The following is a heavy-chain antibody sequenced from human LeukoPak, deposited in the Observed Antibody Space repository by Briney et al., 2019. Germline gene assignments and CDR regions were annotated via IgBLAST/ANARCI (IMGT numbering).Heavy chain of an antibody. D-gene: IGHD6-19*01. CDR1: GFTFSSYA. CDR2: ISSNGGST. V-gene: IGHV3-64*01. CDR3: ARDRGSSGWYGGTDY. Sequence: GGSLRPSCAASGFTFSSYAMHWVRQAPGKGLEYVSAISSNGGSTYYANSVKGRFTISRDNSKNTLYLQMGSLRAEDMAVYYCARDRGSSGWYGGTDYWGQGTLVTVSS. J-gene: IGHJ4*02.